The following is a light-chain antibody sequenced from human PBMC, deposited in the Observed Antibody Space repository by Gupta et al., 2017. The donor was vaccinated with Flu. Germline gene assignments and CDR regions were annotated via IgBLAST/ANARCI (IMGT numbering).Light chain of an antibody. V-gene: IGLV4-69*01. CDR1: SGHSNYT. CDR2: LNSDGSH. Sequence: QVVLTQSPSASASLGTSVTLTCSLSSGHSNYTIAWHQQQPEKGPRYLMSLNSDGSHIKGDGIPVRFSVSSSGAERYLTISSLQSEDEADYYCQTWDTDIVVFGGGTKLTV. J-gene: IGLJ2*01. CDR3: QTWDTDIVV.